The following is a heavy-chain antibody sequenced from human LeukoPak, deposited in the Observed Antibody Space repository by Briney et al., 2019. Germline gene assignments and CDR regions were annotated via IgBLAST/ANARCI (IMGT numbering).Heavy chain of an antibody. Sequence: SETLSLTCTVSGASISSNNYYWGWVRQPPGKGLEWIGNIYSSGNTYYNASLKSRVTIYIDTSKNQFYLNLSSVTAEDTAVYYCAKSGGSGIIDYWGQGTLVTVSS. V-gene: IGHV4-39*01. CDR2: IYSSGNT. CDR1: GASISSNNYY. CDR3: AKSGGSGIIDY. J-gene: IGHJ4*02. D-gene: IGHD1-26*01.